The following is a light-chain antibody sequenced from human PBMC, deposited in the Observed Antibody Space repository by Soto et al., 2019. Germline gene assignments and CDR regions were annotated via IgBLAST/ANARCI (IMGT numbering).Light chain of an antibody. CDR2: GAS. Sequence: EIVLTQSPATLSLSPGERATLSCRASQHVNNNYLAWYQQKPGQAPRLLIYGASSRATGIPDRFSGSGSGTDFTLTIRRLEPEDFAVYYCQQYGSSYPWTFGQGTKVDIK. CDR3: QQYGSSYPWT. V-gene: IGKV3-20*01. J-gene: IGKJ1*01. CDR1: QHVNNNY.